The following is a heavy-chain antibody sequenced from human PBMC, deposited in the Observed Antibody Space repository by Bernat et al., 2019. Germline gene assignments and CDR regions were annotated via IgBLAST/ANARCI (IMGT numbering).Heavy chain of an antibody. V-gene: IGHV1-18*01. CDR3: ARDCSGGSCYPDQYYFDY. J-gene: IGHJ4*02. D-gene: IGHD2-15*01. CDR1: GYTFTSYG. CDR2: ISAYNCNT. Sequence: QVQLVQSGAEVKKPGASVKVSCKASGYTFTSYGISWVRQAPGQGLEWMGWISAYNCNTNYAQKLQGKVTMTTDTAASTAYMELRSLRSDDTAVYYCARDCSGGSCYPDQYYFDYWGQETLVTVSS.